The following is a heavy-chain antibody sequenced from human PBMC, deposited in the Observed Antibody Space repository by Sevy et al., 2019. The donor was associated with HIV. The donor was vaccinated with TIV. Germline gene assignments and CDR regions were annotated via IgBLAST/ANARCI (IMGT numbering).Heavy chain of an antibody. CDR2: ISSSGGTI. J-gene: IGHJ6*02. CDR3: ARDPGGIYGMHV. Sequence: GGSLRLSCTASGFTFSDYYMTWIRQAPGKGLEWLSYISSSGGTIDYADSVKGRFTISRDNAKNSLYLQMNSLRVEDTAVYYCARDPGGIYGMHVWGQGTAVTVSS. CDR1: GFTFSDYY. D-gene: IGHD3-16*01. V-gene: IGHV3-11*01.